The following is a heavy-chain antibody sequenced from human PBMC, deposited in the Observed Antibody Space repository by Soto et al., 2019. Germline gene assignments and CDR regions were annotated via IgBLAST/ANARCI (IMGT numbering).Heavy chain of an antibody. Sequence: SETLSLTCAVSGGSIRSNNWWSCVRQSPGKGLEWIGEIHHHESTNYNPSLKSRVTISVDKSKNEFSLKVKSVTAADTAVYYCACRVEDISYDYYGMDVWGQGTTVTVSS. J-gene: IGHJ6*02. D-gene: IGHD2-15*01. CDR1: GGSIRSNNW. V-gene: IGHV4-4*02. CDR2: IHHHEST. CDR3: ACRVEDISYDYYGMDV.